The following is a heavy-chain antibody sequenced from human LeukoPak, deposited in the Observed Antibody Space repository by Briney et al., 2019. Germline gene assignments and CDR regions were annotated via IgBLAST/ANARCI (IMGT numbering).Heavy chain of an antibody. CDR2: ISAYNGNT. V-gene: IGHV1-18*01. J-gene: IGHJ5*02. Sequence: ASVSVSCTASGYTFTSYGISWVRQAPGQGLEWMGGISAYNGNTNYAQKLQGRVTITTDTSTSTAYMELRSLRSDDTAVYYCARGPSSSSYFWFDPWGQGTLVTVSS. D-gene: IGHD6-6*01. CDR3: ARGPSSSSYFWFDP. CDR1: GYTFTSYG.